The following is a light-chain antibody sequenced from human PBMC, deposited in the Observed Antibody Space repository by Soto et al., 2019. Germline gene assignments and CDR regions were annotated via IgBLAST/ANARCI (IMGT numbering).Light chain of an antibody. CDR3: CSHTISGAPV. Sequence: QSVLTQPPSASGSPGQSVTISCTGASGDVANYDYVSWYRQYPGLAPQVIISEVTNRPSVISDRFSGSKSANTAYLTISGLQAEDEADYYCCSHTISGAPVFGGGTKVTVL. CDR1: SGDVANYDY. CDR2: EVT. J-gene: IGLJ2*01. V-gene: IGLV2-14*01.